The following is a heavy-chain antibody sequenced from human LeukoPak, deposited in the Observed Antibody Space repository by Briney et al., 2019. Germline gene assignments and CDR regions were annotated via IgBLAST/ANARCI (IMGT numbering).Heavy chain of an antibody. CDR1: GGSISSGDYY. CDR2: VYYSGST. Sequence: SQTLSLTCTVSGGSISSGDYYWSWIRQPPGEGLEWIGYVYYSGSTYYNPSLKSRVTISVDTSRNQFSLKLSSVTAADTAVYYCARDRGYSYGPGLEVSYGMDVWGQGTTVTVSS. V-gene: IGHV4-30-4*01. J-gene: IGHJ6*02. CDR3: ARDRGYSYGPGLEVSYGMDV. D-gene: IGHD5-18*01.